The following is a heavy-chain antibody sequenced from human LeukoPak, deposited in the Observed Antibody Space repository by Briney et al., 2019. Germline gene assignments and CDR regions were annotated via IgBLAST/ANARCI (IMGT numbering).Heavy chain of an antibody. CDR3: ARGALILWFGEVGAFDI. CDR2: IYYSGST. Sequence: SETLSLTCTVSGGSISSGGYYWSWIRQHPGKGLEWIGYIYYSGSTYYNPSLKSRVTISVDTSKNQFSLKLSSVTAADTAVYYCARGALILWFGEVGAFDIWGQGTMVTVSS. V-gene: IGHV4-31*03. J-gene: IGHJ3*02. D-gene: IGHD3-10*01. CDR1: GGSISSGGYY.